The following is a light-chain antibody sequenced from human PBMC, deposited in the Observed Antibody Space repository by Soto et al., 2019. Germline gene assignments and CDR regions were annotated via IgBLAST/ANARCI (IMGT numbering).Light chain of an antibody. CDR2: EDN. V-gene: IGLV6-57*04. CDR1: SGSIASNY. CDR3: QSYDSSNQV. Sequence: NFLLTQPHSVSESPGKTVTISCTRSSGSIASNYVQWYQQRPGSAPTTVIYEDNQRPSGVPDRFSGSIDSSSNSASLTISGLKTEDEAHYYCQSYDSSNQVFGTGTKLTVL. J-gene: IGLJ1*01.